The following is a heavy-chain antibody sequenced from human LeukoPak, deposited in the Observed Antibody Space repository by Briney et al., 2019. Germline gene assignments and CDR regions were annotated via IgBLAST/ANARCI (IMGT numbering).Heavy chain of an antibody. CDR3: VRVIQGINSSWYGS. CDR1: GFNFSTYA. Sequence: GESLRLSCAASGFNFSTYAMHWVRQAPGKGLEYVSAISSDGINTYYANSVKGRFTISTDNSKNTLYLQMGSLRAEDMAVYYCVRVIQGINSSWYGSWGQGTLVTVSS. J-gene: IGHJ1*01. V-gene: IGHV3-64*01. CDR2: ISSDGINT. D-gene: IGHD6-13*01.